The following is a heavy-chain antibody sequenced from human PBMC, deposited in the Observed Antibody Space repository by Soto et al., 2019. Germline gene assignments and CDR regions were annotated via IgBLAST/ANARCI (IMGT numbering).Heavy chain of an antibody. CDR2: ISAYNGNT. CDR3: ARVPIDNYCSGGSCYSVAGAFDI. V-gene: IGHV1-18*01. Sequence: QVQLVQSGAEVKKPGASVKVSCKASGYTFTSYGISWVRQAPGQGLEWMGWISAYNGNTNYAQKLQGRVTMTTDTSTSTAYMELRSMRSDDTAVYYCARVPIDNYCSGGSCYSVAGAFDIWGQGTMVTVSS. D-gene: IGHD2-15*01. CDR1: GYTFTSYG. J-gene: IGHJ3*02.